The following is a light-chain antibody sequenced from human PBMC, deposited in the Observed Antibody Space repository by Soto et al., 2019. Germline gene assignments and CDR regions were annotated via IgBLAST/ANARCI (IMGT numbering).Light chain of an antibody. CDR2: GNS. CDR1: SSNIGAGYD. V-gene: IGLV1-40*01. Sequence: QSVLTQPPSVSGAPGQRVTISCTGSSSNIGAGYDVHWYQQLPGTAPKLLIYGNSNRPSGVPDRFSGSKSVTSASLAITGLRAEDEADYYCQSYDSSLSGVVFGGGTKLTVL. J-gene: IGLJ2*01. CDR3: QSYDSSLSGVV.